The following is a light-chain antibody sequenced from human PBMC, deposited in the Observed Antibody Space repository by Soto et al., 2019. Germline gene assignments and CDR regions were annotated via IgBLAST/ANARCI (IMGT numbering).Light chain of an antibody. V-gene: IGKV3-20*01. CDR3: QQYGSSPQT. J-gene: IGKJ1*01. Sequence: DIVLTQSPGPLSLSPGERATLSCKSSQSVSSSYLAWYQQKPGQAPRLIIYGASSRATGIPDRFSGSGSGTDCTLTITRLEPEDVAVYYCQQYGSSPQTLGQGTKVDIK. CDR2: GAS. CDR1: QSVSSSY.